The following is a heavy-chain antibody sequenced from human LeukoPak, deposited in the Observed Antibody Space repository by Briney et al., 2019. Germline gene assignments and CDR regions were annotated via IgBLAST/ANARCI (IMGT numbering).Heavy chain of an antibody. CDR1: GGSISGNNNY. CDR3: ARLTYYYDSSGHYYWFDP. D-gene: IGHD3-22*01. CDR2: IYSSGST. Sequence: PSETLSLTCTVSGGSISGNNNYWGWIRQPPGKGLEWIGSIYSSGSTYYNPSLKSRVTISVDTSKNQFSLKLSSVTAADTAVYYCARLTYYYDSSGHYYWFDPWGQGTLVTVSS. J-gene: IGHJ5*02. V-gene: IGHV4-39*07.